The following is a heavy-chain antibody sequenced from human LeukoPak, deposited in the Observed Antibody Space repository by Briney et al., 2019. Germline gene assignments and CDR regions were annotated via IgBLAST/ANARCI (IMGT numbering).Heavy chain of an antibody. CDR1: SGSISSYY. V-gene: IGHV4-4*07. D-gene: IGHD4-17*01. CDR3: ARGDLTTTLLRY. CDR2: IYTSGST. J-gene: IGHJ4*02. Sequence: PSETLSLTCTVSSGSISSYYWSWIRQPAGKGLEWIGRIYTSGSTNYNPSLKSRVTISVDTSRNQFSLKLSSVTAADTAVYYCARGDLTTTLLRYWGQGTLVTVSS.